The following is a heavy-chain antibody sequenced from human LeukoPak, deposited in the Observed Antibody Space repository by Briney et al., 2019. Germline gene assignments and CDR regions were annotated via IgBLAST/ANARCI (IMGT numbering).Heavy chain of an antibody. CDR3: AREPTGSGHSGDM. Sequence: ASLRVSSKPSINTFTPHHMHCVRQAPGQGLECMGCINPSSGDTKYAQILQGRVIMTRDTSISTAYMELSRLTSGDTAIYCCAREPTGSGHSGDMWGQGTMVSVSS. CDR1: INTFTPHH. CDR2: INPSSGDT. D-gene: IGHD6-19*01. V-gene: IGHV1-2*02. J-gene: IGHJ3*02.